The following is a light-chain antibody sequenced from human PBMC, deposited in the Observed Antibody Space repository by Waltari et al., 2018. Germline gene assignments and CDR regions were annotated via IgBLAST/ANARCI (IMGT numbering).Light chain of an antibody. CDR1: QSLFFGASGKNY. CDR3: QQYSSSPIT. J-gene: IGKJ5*01. CDR2: WAS. V-gene: IGKV4-1*01. Sequence: DIVLTQSPDSLAVSLGERVTIDCWSSQSLFFGASGKNYLAWYQQKPGQPPKVLIYWASTREAGVPERISGSGSGAHFTLTVDSLQAEDVAVYYCQQYSSSPITFGQGTRLEI.